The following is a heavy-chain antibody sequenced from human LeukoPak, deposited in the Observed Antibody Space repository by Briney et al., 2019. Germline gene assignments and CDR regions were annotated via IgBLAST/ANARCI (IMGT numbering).Heavy chain of an antibody. CDR2: ISYIGST. CDR1: DDSFSSHY. D-gene: IGHD4-17*01. CDR3: ARDLVTVTKGFDI. V-gene: IGHV4-59*11. Sequence: SETLSLTCTVSDDSFSSHYWSWIRQPPGKGLEWIGYISYIGSTNYNPSLKSRVTILIDTSKNQFSLKLISVTAADTAVYYCARDLVTVTKGFDIWGQGTMVSVSS. J-gene: IGHJ3*02.